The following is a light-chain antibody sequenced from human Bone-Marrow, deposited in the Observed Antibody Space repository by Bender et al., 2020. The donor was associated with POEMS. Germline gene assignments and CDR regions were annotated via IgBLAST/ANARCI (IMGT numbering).Light chain of an antibody. CDR3: TSFAGGDVLGV. J-gene: IGLJ2*01. CDR1: SSDIGSYSL. CDR2: EVS. Sequence: QSALTQPASVSGSPGQSITMSCTGTSSDIGSYSLVSWYQQHPGKVPQLMIYEVSKRPSGVSNRFSGFKSGNTASLTISGLQADDEADYYCTSFAGGDVLGVFGGGTKLTVL. V-gene: IGLV2-14*02.